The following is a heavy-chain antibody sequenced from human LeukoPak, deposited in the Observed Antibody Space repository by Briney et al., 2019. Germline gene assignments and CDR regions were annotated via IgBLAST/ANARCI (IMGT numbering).Heavy chain of an antibody. Sequence: GGSLRLSCAASGFTFSSYGMSWVRQAPGKGLEWVSAISGSGGSTYYADSVKGRFTISRDNAKNSLYLQMNSLRAEDTAVYYCARASKSEYYYYYYMDVWGKGTTVTVSS. V-gene: IGHV3-23*01. CDR3: ARASKSEYYYYYYMDV. CDR1: GFTFSSYG. J-gene: IGHJ6*03. CDR2: ISGSGGST.